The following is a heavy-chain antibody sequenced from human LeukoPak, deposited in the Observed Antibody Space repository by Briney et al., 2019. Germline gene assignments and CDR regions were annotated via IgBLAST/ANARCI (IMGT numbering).Heavy chain of an antibody. J-gene: IGHJ4*02. CDR1: GFTFSNYA. D-gene: IGHD2-15*01. Sequence: GGSLRLSCAASGFTFSNYAMSWVRQAPGKGLQWGSAVSGGGGSTSYADSVKGRFTISRDNSKNTVYLQLNSLRAEDTAVYYCAKSGTACSGGSCYSHYFDFWGQGTLVTVSS. CDR2: VSGGGGST. V-gene: IGHV3-23*01. CDR3: AKSGTACSGGSCYSHYFDF.